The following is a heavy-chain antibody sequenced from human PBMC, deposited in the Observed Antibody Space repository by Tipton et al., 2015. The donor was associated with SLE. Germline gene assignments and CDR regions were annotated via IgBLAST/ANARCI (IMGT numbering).Heavy chain of an antibody. V-gene: IGHV4-39*07. J-gene: IGHJ4*02. CDR2: IYSSGST. CDR3: ARGGYSYGDWDY. D-gene: IGHD5-18*01. CDR1: GGSISSYY. Sequence: TLSLTCTVSGGSISSYYWGWIRQPPGKGLEWIGSIYSSGSTYYNPSLKSRVTISVDTSKNQFSLRLSSVTAADTAVYYCARGGYSYGDWDYWGQGTLVTVSS.